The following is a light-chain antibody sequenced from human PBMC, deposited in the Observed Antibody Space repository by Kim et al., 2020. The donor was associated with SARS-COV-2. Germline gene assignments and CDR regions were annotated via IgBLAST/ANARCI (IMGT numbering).Light chain of an antibody. V-gene: IGLV1-44*01. Sequence: QSVLTQPPSASGTPGQRVTVSCSGSRSNIGSPNVNWYQQFPGTAPKLLIHTSNQRPSGVPDRFSGSKSGTSASLAINGLQSEDEADYYCETWDVSLDGWVFGGGTQLTVL. J-gene: IGLJ3*02. CDR3: ETWDVSLDGWV. CDR2: TSN. CDR1: RSNIGSPN.